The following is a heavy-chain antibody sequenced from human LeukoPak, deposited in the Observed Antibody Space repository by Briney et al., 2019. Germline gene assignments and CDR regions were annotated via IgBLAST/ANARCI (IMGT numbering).Heavy chain of an antibody. CDR2: IKQDGSEK. CDR1: GFTFSSYW. D-gene: IGHD2-2*01. J-gene: IGHJ4*02. V-gene: IGHV3-7*01. Sequence: GSLRLSCAASGFTFSSYWMSWVRQAPGKGLEWGANIKQDGSEKYYVDSVKGRFTISRDNAKNSLYLQMNSLRAEDTAVYYCAREWGYCSSTSCFINFDYWGQGTLVTVSS. CDR3: AREWGYCSSTSCFINFDY.